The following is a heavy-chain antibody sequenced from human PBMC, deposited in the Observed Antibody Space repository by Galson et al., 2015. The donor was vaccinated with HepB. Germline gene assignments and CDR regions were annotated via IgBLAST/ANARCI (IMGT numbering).Heavy chain of an antibody. CDR3: ARVNQPYIAAAAFDY. CDR2: INAGNGNT. V-gene: IGHV1-3*01. J-gene: IGHJ4*02. Sequence: SVKVSCKASGYTFTSYAIHWVRQAPGQRLEWMGWINAGNGNTKSSQKFQGRVTITRDTTATTAYMELSGLRSEDTAVYYCARVNQPYIAAAAFDYWGRGTLVTVSS. D-gene: IGHD6-13*01. CDR1: GYTFTSYA.